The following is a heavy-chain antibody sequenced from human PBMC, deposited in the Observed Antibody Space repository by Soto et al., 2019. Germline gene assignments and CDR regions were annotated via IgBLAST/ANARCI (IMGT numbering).Heavy chain of an antibody. Sequence: PSETLSLTCSVSGDSISNLDYFWAWIRQPPGQALEYIGYIYKRATTYYNPSSESRVAISVDTSKSQFSLNVTSVTAADTAVYFCARGRYCLTGRCFPNWLDSWGQGALVTVSS. CDR1: GDSISNLDYF. J-gene: IGHJ5*01. CDR3: ARGRYCLTGRCFPNWLDS. V-gene: IGHV4-30-4*01. CDR2: IYKRATT. D-gene: IGHD7-27*01.